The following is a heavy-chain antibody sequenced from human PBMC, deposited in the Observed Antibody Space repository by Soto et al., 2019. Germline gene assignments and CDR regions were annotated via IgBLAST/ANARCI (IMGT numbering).Heavy chain of an antibody. Sequence: GASVKVSCKASGYTFTSYGISWVRQAPGQGLEWMGWISAYNGNTNYAQKLQGRVTMTTDTSTSTAYMELRSLRSDDTAVYYCARTPHYDFWSCYSHWFDPWGQGTLVTVSS. V-gene: IGHV1-18*04. J-gene: IGHJ5*02. CDR2: ISAYNGNT. D-gene: IGHD3-3*01. CDR1: GYTFTSYG. CDR3: ARTPHYDFWSCYSHWFDP.